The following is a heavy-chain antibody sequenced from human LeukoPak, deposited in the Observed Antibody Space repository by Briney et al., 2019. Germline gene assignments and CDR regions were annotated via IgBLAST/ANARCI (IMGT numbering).Heavy chain of an antibody. D-gene: IGHD4-17*01. V-gene: IGHV4-38-2*02. J-gene: IGHJ4*02. CDR2: IYHSGTT. CDR3: ARDFTVTTFDC. Sequence: SETLSLTCIVSGYSISSGYYWGWIRQPPGQGLEWIGSIYHSGTTYYNPSLKSRVTISVDTSKNQFSLKLTSVTAADTAVYYCARDFTVTTFDCWGQGALVSVSS. CDR1: GYSISSGYY.